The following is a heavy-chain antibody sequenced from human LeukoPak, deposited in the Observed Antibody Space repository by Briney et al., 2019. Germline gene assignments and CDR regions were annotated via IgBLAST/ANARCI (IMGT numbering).Heavy chain of an antibody. Sequence: GGSLRLSCAASGFTFSSYAMSWVRQAPGKGLEWVSAISGSGGSTYYADSVKGRFTISRDNSKNTLYLQMNSLRAEDTAVYYCAKLIRQTPGYFDWFGDFDYWGQGTLVTVSS. D-gene: IGHD3-9*01. CDR2: ISGSGGST. J-gene: IGHJ4*02. CDR3: AKLIRQTPGYFDWFGDFDY. V-gene: IGHV3-23*01. CDR1: GFTFSSYA.